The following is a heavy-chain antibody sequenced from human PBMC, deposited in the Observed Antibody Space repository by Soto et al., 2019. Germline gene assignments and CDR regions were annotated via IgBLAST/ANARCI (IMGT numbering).Heavy chain of an antibody. Sequence: GGSLRLSCAASGFTFSRFELHWVRQAPGKGLEWISYISSSGSTAYYASSVEGRFTISRGNANNSVYLQMDSLRAEDTALYYCTRAAWFPYLSFYWGQGALVTVSS. CDR3: TRAAWFPYLSFY. CDR1: GFTFSRFE. CDR2: ISSSGSTA. D-gene: IGHD3-10*01. J-gene: IGHJ4*02. V-gene: IGHV3-48*03.